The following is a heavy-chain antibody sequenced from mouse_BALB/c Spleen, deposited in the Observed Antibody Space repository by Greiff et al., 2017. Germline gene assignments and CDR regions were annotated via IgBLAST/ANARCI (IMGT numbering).Heavy chain of an antibody. CDR2: ISTYSGNT. Sequence: QVQLQQSGPELVRPGVSVKISCKGSGYTFTDYAMHWVKQSHAKGLEWIGVISTYSGNTNYNQKFKGKATMTVDKSSSTAYMELARLTSEDSAIYYCAREAIYYGNYVFAYWGQGTLVTVSA. CDR3: AREAIYYGNYVFAY. J-gene: IGHJ3*01. CDR1: GYTFTDYA. V-gene: IGHV1-67*01. D-gene: IGHD2-1*01.